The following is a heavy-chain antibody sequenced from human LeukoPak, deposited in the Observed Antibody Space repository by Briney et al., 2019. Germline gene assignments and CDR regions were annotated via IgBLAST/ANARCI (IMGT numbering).Heavy chain of an antibody. CDR1: GFTFNTYW. D-gene: IGHD5-12*01. J-gene: IGHJ4*02. Sequence: GGSLRLSCAASGFTFNTYWMSWVRQAPGRGLEWVANIKGDGTEKYYVDSVKGRFTISRDSSKNTLYLQMNSLRPEDTAVYYCARARPSMWIDYWGQGTLVTVSS. CDR3: ARARPSMWIDY. V-gene: IGHV3-7*01. CDR2: IKGDGTEK.